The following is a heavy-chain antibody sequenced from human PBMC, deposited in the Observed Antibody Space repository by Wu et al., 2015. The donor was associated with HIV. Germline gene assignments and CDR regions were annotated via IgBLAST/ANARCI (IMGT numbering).Heavy chain of an antibody. J-gene: IGHJ4*02. Sequence: QVQLVQSGAEVKKPGASVKVSCKASGHTFIGYYIHWVRQAPGQGLEWMGRIIPIFGTANYAQKFQGRVTITADESTSTAYMELSSLRSEDTAVYYCARSGYSSGAPGHYWGQGTLVTVSS. CDR1: GHTFIGYY. CDR3: ARSGYSSGAPGHY. CDR2: IIPIFGTA. D-gene: IGHD6-19*01. V-gene: IGHV1-69*18.